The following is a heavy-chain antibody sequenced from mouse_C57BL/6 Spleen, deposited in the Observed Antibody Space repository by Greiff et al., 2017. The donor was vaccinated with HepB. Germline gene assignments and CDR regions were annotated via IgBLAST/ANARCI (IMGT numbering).Heavy chain of an antibody. CDR3: ARRKLRGGAMDY. V-gene: IGHV1-47*01. CDR2: FHPYNDDT. Sequence: VKLMESGAELVKPGASVKMSCKASGYTFTTYPIEWMKQNHGKSLEWIGNFHPYNDDTKYNEKFKGKATLTVEKSSSTVYLELSRLTSDDSAVYYCARRKLRGGAMDYWGQGTSVTVSS. CDR1: GYTFTTYP. D-gene: IGHD1-1*01. J-gene: IGHJ4*01.